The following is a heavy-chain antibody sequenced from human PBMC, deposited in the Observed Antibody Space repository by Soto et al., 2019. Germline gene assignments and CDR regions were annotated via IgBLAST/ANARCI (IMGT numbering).Heavy chain of an antibody. V-gene: IGHV1-69*06. D-gene: IGHD2-2*02. J-gene: IGHJ4*02. CDR2: IIPIFGTA. CDR1: GGTFSSYA. CDR3: ASPPTYCSSTSCYTYYFDY. Sequence: QVQLVQSGAEVKKPGSSVKVSCKASGGTFSSYAISWVRQAPGQGLEWMGGIIPIFGTANYAQKFQGRVTITADKSTRTAYMELSSLRSEDTAVYYCASPPTYCSSTSCYTYYFDYWGQGTLVTVSS.